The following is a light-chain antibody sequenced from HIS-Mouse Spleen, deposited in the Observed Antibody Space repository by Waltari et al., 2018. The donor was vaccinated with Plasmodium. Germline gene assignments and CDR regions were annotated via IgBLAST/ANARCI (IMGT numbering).Light chain of an antibody. CDR2: EGS. CDR1: SSDVGSSNL. J-gene: IGLJ3*02. Sequence: QSALTQPASVSGSPGQSITISCTGTSSDVGSSNLVSWYQQHPGKAPKLRIYEGSKRPSGVSNRFSGSKSGNTASLTISGLQAEDEADYYCCSYAGSSTFVFGGGTKLTVL. V-gene: IGLV2-23*03. CDR3: CSYAGSSTFV.